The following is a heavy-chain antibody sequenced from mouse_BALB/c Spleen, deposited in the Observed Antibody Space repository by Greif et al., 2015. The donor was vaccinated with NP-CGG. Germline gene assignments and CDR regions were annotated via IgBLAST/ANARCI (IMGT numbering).Heavy chain of an antibody. CDR3: ARNYGGGYYYAMDY. CDR1: GFSLTSYG. J-gene: IGHJ4*01. D-gene: IGHD1-1*01. CDR2: IWSGGST. V-gene: IGHV2-2*02. Sequence: VKLVESGPGLVQPSQSLSITCTVSGFSLTSYGVHWVRQSPGKGLEWLGVIWSGGSTDYNAAFISRLSISKDNSKSQVFFKMNSLRANDTAIYYCARNYGGGYYYAMDYWGQGTSVTVSS.